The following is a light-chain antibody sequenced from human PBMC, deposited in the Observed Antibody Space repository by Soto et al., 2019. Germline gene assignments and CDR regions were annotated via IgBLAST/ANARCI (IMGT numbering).Light chain of an antibody. CDR1: QSVSSN. Sequence: EIVMTQSPATLSVSPGERATLSCRASQSVSSNLAWYQQKPGQAPRLLIYGASTRATGIPARFSGSGSGTEFTLTLSSLQSEDFAFYYCQQYNNWTPITFGQWTRLEIK. V-gene: IGKV3-15*01. CDR2: GAS. CDR3: QQYNNWTPIT. J-gene: IGKJ5*01.